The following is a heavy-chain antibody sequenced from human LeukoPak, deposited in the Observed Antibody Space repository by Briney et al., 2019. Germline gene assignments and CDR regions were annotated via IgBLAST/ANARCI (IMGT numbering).Heavy chain of an antibody. CDR1: GGSISSYY. CDR3: ARGLAGVGSYDY. D-gene: IGHD2-15*01. CDR2: IYYSGST. Sequence: SETLSLTCTVSGGSISSYYWSWIRQPPGKGLEWIGYIYYSGSTNYNPSLKSRVTISVDTSKNQFSLKLRSVTAADTAVYYCARGLAGVGSYDYWGQGTLVTVSS. V-gene: IGHV4-59*01. J-gene: IGHJ4*02.